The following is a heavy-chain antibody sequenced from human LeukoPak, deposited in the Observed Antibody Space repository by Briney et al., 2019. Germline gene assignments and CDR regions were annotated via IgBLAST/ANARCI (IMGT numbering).Heavy chain of an antibody. CDR2: INPNSGGT. V-gene: IGHV1-2*02. D-gene: IGHD1-1*01. CDR3: ARDKQLDWAHYYYYYMDV. J-gene: IGHJ6*03. CDR1: GYTFTSYY. Sequence: GASVKVSCEASGYTFTSYYIHWVRQAPGQGLEWMGWINPNSGGTNYAQKFQGRVTMTTDTSIRTAYMELSRLRSDDTAVYYCARDKQLDWAHYYYYYMDVWGKGTTVTVSS.